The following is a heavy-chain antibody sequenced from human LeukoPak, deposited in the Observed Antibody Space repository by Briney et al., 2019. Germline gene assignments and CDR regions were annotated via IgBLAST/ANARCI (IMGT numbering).Heavy chain of an antibody. CDR3: AKAKGWLQPDYYYYYYMDV. D-gene: IGHD5-24*01. Sequence: GGSLRLSCAASGFTFSSYAMSWVRQAPGEGLEWVSAISGSGGSTYYADSVKGRFTISRDNSKNTLYLQMNSLRAEDTAVYYCAKAKGWLQPDYYYYYYMDVWGKGTTVTVSS. CDR1: GFTFSSYA. J-gene: IGHJ6*03. CDR2: ISGSGGST. V-gene: IGHV3-23*01.